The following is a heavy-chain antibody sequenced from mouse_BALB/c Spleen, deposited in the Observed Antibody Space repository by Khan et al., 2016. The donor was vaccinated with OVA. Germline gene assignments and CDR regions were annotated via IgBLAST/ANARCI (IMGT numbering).Heavy chain of an antibody. D-gene: IGHD4-1*01. V-gene: IGHV3-2*02. CDR3: ASELGRDYALDY. J-gene: IGHJ4*01. CDR2: ISYSGGP. Sequence: EVQLVESGPGLVKPSQSLSLTCTVTGYSITSDYAWNWIRQFPGNKLEWMGYISYSGGPTYNPSLKSRISITRDTSKDQFFLQLKSVTSEDTGTYYCASELGRDYALDYWGQGTSVTVSS. CDR1: GYSITSDYA.